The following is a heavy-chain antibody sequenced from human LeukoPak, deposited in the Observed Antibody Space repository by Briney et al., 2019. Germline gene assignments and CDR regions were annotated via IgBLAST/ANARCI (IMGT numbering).Heavy chain of an antibody. V-gene: IGHV3-30*03. CDR2: ISYDGTYK. CDR1: GFTFSSYG. J-gene: IGHJ4*02. CDR3: ARASGSYDY. Sequence: GGSLRLSCAASGFTFSSYGMHWVRQSPGKGLEWVAIISYDGTYKDYADSVRGRFTISRDNSKNTLYLQMNSLRAEDTAVYYCARASGSYDYWGQGTLVTVSS. D-gene: IGHD1-26*01.